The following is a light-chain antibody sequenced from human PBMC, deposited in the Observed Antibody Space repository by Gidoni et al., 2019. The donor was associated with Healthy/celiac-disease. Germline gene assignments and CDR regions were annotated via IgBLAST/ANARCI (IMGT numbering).Light chain of an antibody. CDR3: QQRTNWPPFT. Sequence: EIVLTQSPATLSLSPGERATLSCRASQSISGSLAWYQQKPGQAPRLLIYDTSNRATGIPPRFRGSGSGTDFTLTISSLEPEDFAVYYCQQRTNWPPFTFGPXTKVDVK. V-gene: IGKV3-11*01. J-gene: IGKJ3*01. CDR2: DTS. CDR1: QSISGS.